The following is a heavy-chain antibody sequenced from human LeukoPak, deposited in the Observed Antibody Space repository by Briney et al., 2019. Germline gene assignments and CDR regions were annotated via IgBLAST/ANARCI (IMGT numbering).Heavy chain of an antibody. J-gene: IGHJ6*03. CDR3: ARTYYYGSYYMDV. CDR2: IYYSGST. D-gene: IGHD3-10*01. CDR1: GGSISSYY. Sequence: SETLSLTCTVSGGSISSYYWSWIGQPPGKGLEWIGYIYYSGSTNYNPSLKSRVTISVDTSKNQFSLKLSSVTAADTAVYYCARTYYYGSYYMDVWGKGTTVTISS. V-gene: IGHV4-59*01.